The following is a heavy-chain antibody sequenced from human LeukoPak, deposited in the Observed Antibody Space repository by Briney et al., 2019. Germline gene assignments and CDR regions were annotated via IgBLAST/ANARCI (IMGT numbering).Heavy chain of an antibody. V-gene: IGHV3-30-3*01. CDR1: GFTFSSHP. D-gene: IGHD3-22*01. J-gene: IGHJ4*02. Sequence: GGSLRLSCAASGFTFSSHPMHWVRQAPGKGLEWVAVISYDGSNKYYADSVKGRFTISRDNSKNTLYLQMNSLRAEDTAVYYCARGYDSSGYYSLYYFDYWGQGTLVTVSS. CDR2: ISYDGSNK. CDR3: ARGYDSSGYYSLYYFDY.